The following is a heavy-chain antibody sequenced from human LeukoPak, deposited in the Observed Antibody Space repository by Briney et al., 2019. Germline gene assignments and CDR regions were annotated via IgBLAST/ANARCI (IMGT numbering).Heavy chain of an antibody. V-gene: IGHV3-48*03. D-gene: IGHD4-17*01. CDR3: ATNDYGASDY. CDR1: GFTFSSYE. Sequence: GGSLRLSRAASGFTFSSYEMNWVRQAPGKGLEWVSYISSSGSTIYYADSVKGRFTISRDNAKNSLYLQMNSLRAEDTAVFYCATNDYGASDYWGQGTLVTVSS. J-gene: IGHJ4*02. CDR2: ISSSGSTI.